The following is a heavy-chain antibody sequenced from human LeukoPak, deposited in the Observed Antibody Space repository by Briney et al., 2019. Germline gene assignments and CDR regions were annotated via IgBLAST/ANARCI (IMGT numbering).Heavy chain of an antibody. V-gene: IGHV5-51*01. Sequence: GESLKISCKGSGYTFTNYWIGWVRQPPGKGLEYMGIIYPRDSDTRYSPSFEGQVTISADKSISTAYLQWSSLKASDTAMYFCARKFCSSTTCYVAFDMWGQGTMVTVSS. J-gene: IGHJ3*02. CDR2: IYPRDSDT. CDR3: ARKFCSSTTCYVAFDM. CDR1: GYTFTNYW. D-gene: IGHD2-2*01.